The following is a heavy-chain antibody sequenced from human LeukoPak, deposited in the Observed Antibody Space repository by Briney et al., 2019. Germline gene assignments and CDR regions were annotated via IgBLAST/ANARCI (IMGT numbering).Heavy chain of an antibody. D-gene: IGHD6-19*01. CDR3: AKAIGSSDWYGDFHY. Sequence: PGGSLRLSCAASGFTFRSYAMSWVRQAPGKGLEWWSSISGSGGSIYYADSVKGRFTISRDNSKNTLYLQINSLRAEDTAVFYCAKAIGSSDWYGDFHYWGQGTRVTVSS. CDR1: GFTFRSYA. J-gene: IGHJ4*02. V-gene: IGHV3-23*01. CDR2: ISGSGGSI.